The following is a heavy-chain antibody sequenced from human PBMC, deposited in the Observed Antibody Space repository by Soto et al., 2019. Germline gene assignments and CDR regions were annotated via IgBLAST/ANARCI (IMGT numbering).Heavy chain of an antibody. CDR2: FYYSGST. V-gene: IGHV4-31*03. CDR3: ARAAPIVVVTALLFDY. J-gene: IGHJ4*02. Sequence: SETLSLTCTVSGGSISTGGYYWNWIRQHPGKGLEWIGYFYYSGSTYYNTSLKSRVTISVNTSKNQFSLKLSSVTAADTAVYYCARAAPIVVVTALLFDYWGQGTLVTVSS. CDR1: GGSISTGGYY. D-gene: IGHD2-21*02.